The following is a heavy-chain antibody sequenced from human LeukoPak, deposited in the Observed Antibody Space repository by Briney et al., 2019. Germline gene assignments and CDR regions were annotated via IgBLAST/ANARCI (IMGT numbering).Heavy chain of an antibody. J-gene: IGHJ4*02. CDR2: ISSSSYI. CDR3: ARDRLVYYDSSGYPSHFDY. D-gene: IGHD3-22*01. V-gene: IGHV3-21*01. Sequence: KPGGSLRLSCAASGFTFSSYSMNWVRQAPGKGLEWVSSISSSSYIYYADSVKGRFTISRDNAKNSLYLQMNSLRAEDTAVYYCARDRLVYYDSSGYPSHFDYWGQGTLVTVSS. CDR1: GFTFSSYS.